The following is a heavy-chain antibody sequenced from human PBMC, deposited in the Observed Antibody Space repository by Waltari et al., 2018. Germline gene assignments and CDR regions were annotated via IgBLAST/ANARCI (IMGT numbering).Heavy chain of an antibody. J-gene: IGHJ3*02. V-gene: IGHV4-31*11. CDR2: IYYSGST. CDR3: ARAGMMDAFDI. CDR1: GGSISSSNW. Sequence: QVQLQESGPGLVKPSGTLSLTCAVSGGSISSSNWWSWIRQHPGKGLEWIGYIYYSGSTYYNPSLKSRVTISVDTSKNQFSLKLSSVTAADTAVYYCARAGMMDAFDIWGQGTMVTVSS. D-gene: IGHD3-16*01.